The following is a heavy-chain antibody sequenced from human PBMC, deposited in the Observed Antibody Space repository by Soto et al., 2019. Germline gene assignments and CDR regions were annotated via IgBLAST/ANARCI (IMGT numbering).Heavy chain of an antibody. Sequence: GGSLRLSCAASGFTFSGSAMHWVRQASGKGLEWVGRIRSKANSYATAYAASVKGRFTISRDDSKNTAYLQMNSLKTEDTAVYYCTSNVGYCSGGSCYPGISWGQGTMVTVSS. V-gene: IGHV3-73*01. J-gene: IGHJ3*01. CDR2: IRSKANSYAT. CDR3: TSNVGYCSGGSCYPGIS. CDR1: GFTFSGSA. D-gene: IGHD2-15*01.